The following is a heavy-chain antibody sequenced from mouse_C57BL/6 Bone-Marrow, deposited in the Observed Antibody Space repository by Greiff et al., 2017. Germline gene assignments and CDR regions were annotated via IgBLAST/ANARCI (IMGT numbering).Heavy chain of an antibody. CDR2: LDPEDGDT. Sequence: VQLQQSGAELVRPGASVKLSCTASGFNIKDYYMHWVKQRPEQGLEWIGRLDPEDGDTEYAPKFPGKATMTADTSSNTAYLQLISLTSEDTAVYYYTTYYYGRSLYYYAMAYWGQGTSVTVTA. J-gene: IGHJ4*01. D-gene: IGHD1-1*01. CDR1: GFNIKDYY. CDR3: TTYYYGRSLYYYAMAY. V-gene: IGHV14-1*01.